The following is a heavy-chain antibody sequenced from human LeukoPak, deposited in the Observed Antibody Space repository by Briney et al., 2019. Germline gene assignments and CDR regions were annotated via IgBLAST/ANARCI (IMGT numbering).Heavy chain of an antibody. CDR2: NSGSGSST. V-gene: IGHV3-23*01. J-gene: IGHJ4*02. CDR3: AKVSHYGEGGYFDY. D-gene: IGHD4-17*01. Sequence: PGGSLRPFCAASGFTFSSYAMTWVRQAPGRGLEWVSGNSGSGSSTYYADSVKGRFTISRDNSKNTLYLQMNSLRAEDTAVYYCAKVSHYGEGGYFDYWGQGTLVAVSS. CDR1: GFTFSSYA.